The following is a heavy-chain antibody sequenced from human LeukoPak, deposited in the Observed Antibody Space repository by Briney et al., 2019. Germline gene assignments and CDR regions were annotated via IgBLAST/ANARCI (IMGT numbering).Heavy chain of an antibody. Sequence: GGSLRLSCAASGFSVNTNYTTWVRQAPGKGLEWVSVLYSGGGAYYADSVKDRFTISRDNSKNTLYLQMNSLRAEDTAVYYCARWLSDKIDSNGYLDYWGQGTLVAVSS. D-gene: IGHD5-18*01. CDR2: LYSGGGA. J-gene: IGHJ4*02. V-gene: IGHV3-66*01. CDR3: ARWLSDKIDSNGYLDY. CDR1: GFSVNTNY.